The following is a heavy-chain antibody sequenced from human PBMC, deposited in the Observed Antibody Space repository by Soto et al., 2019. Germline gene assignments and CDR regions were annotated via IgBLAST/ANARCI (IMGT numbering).Heavy chain of an antibody. CDR1: GFTFGIYA. J-gene: IGHJ6*02. V-gene: IGHV3-23*01. CDR2: ISGTADNT. Sequence: GGSLRLSCAASGFTFGIYAMSWVRQAPGTGLEWVSAISGTADNTHYADSVKGRFTISRDNSEHTLYLQMNSLRAEDTAVYYCATEDASSVGYYGMAVWGQGTTVTVSS. D-gene: IGHD3-22*01. CDR3: ATEDASSVGYYGMAV.